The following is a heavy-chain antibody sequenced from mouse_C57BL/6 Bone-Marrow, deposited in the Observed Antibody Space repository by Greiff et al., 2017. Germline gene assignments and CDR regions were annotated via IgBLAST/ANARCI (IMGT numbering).Heavy chain of an antibody. D-gene: IGHD1-1*01. CDR2: IYPSDSET. J-gene: IGHJ2*01. Sequence: QVQLQQPGAELVRPGSSVKLSCKASGYTFTSYWMEWVKQRPGQGLEWIGNIYPSDSETHYNQKFKDKATLTVDKSSSTAYMQLSSLTSEDSAVYYCASIYYYGSSYSDYWGQGTTLTVSA. CDR1: GYTFTSYW. CDR3: ASIYYYGSSYSDY. V-gene: IGHV1-61*01.